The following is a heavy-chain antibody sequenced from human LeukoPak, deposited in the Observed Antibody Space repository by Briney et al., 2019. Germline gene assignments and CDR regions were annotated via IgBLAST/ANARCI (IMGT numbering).Heavy chain of an antibody. V-gene: IGHV4-34*01. D-gene: IGHD1-26*01. Sequence: SETLSLTCAVYGGSFSGYYWSWIRQPPGKGLEWIGEINHSGSTNYNPSLKSRVTISVDTSKNQFSLKLSSVTAADTAVYYCARTSGSYYSYWGQGTLVTVSS. CDR3: ARTSGSYYSY. CDR1: GGSFSGYY. J-gene: IGHJ4*02. CDR2: INHSGST.